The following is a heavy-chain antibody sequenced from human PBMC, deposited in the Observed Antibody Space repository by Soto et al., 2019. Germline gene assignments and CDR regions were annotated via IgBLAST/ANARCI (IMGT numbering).Heavy chain of an antibody. Sequence: QVQLVQSGAEVKKPGSSVKVSCKASGGTFSSYAISWVRQAPGQGLEWMGGIIPIFGTANYAQKFQGRVTITADEXTXTXSMELSSLRSEDTAVYYCATPKGYCSGGSCYLSLDYWGQGTLVTVSS. D-gene: IGHD2-15*01. CDR3: ATPKGYCSGGSCYLSLDY. V-gene: IGHV1-69*12. CDR1: GGTFSSYA. J-gene: IGHJ4*02. CDR2: IIPIFGTA.